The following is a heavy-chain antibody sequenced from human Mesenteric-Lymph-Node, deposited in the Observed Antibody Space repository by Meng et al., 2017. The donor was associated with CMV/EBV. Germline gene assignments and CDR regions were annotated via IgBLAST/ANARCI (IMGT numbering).Heavy chain of an antibody. D-gene: IGHD2-15*01. CDR2: ISSSSSYI. CDR1: GFTFSSYS. CDR3: ARGEGVVVGAATKRAEEY. J-gene: IGHJ4*02. V-gene: IGHV3-21*01. Sequence: GGSLRLSCAASGFTFSSYSMNWVRQAPGKGLEWVSSISSSSSYIYYADSVKGRFTISRDNAKNTLYLQMNSLRAEDTAVYYYARGEGVVVGAATKRAEEYGGQGTLVTVSS.